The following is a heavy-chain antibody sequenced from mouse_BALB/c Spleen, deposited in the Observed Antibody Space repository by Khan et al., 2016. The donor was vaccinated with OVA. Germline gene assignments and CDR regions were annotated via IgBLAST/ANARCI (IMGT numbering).Heavy chain of an antibody. CDR2: IWSDGTT. CDR3: ARQPYYHHYIIDF. D-gene: IGHD2-10*01. V-gene: IGHV2-6-1*01. Sequence: QVQLKESGPGLVAPSQSLSITCTISGFSLTDYGIHWVRQPPGKGLEWLVVIWSDGTTTYNSALKSRLSISKANSKSQVFLKMNSLHTDDTAMYCCARQPYYHHYIIDFWGQGTSVTGSS. CDR1: GFSLTDYG. J-gene: IGHJ4*01.